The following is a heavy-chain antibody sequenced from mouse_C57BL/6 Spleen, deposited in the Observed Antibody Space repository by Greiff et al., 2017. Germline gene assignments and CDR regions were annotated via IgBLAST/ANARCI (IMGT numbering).Heavy chain of an antibody. J-gene: IGHJ4*01. D-gene: IGHD2-5*01. CDR2: ISYDGSN. CDR3: ARDSNEDYAMDY. CDR1: GYSITSGYY. Sequence: ESGPGLVKPSQSLSLTCSVTGYSITSGYYWNWIRQFPGNKLEWMGYISYDGSNNYNPSLKNRISITRDTSKNQLFLKLNSVTTEDTATYYCARDSNEDYAMDYWGQGTSVTVSS. V-gene: IGHV3-6*01.